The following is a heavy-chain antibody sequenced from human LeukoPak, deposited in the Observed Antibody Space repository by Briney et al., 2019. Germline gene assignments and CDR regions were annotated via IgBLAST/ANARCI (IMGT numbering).Heavy chain of an antibody. CDR1: GGSVSDINYF. CDR3: ARQRRYCSSTSCYFGYYGLDV. Sequence: SETLSLTCTVSGGSVSDINYFWGWIRQPPGKGLEWIGSIYYSGDTYYNPSLKSRVTISVDTSKNQFSLKLSSVTAADTAVYYCARQRRYCSSTSCYFGYYGLDVWGQGTTVTVSS. CDR2: IYYSGDT. J-gene: IGHJ6*02. D-gene: IGHD2-2*01. V-gene: IGHV4-39*07.